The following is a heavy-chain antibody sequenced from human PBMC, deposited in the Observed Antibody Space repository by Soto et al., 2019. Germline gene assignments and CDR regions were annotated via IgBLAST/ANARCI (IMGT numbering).Heavy chain of an antibody. CDR3: ANFPSGYYGMDV. CDR2: IWYDGSNK. Sequence: QVQLVESGGGVVQPGRSLRLSCAASGFTFSSYGMHWVRQAPGKGLEWVAVIWYDGSNKYYADSVKGRFTISRDNSKNTLYLQMNSLRAEDTAVYYCANFPSGYYGMDVWGQGTTVTVSS. D-gene: IGHD6-6*01. V-gene: IGHV3-33*06. J-gene: IGHJ6*02. CDR1: GFTFSSYG.